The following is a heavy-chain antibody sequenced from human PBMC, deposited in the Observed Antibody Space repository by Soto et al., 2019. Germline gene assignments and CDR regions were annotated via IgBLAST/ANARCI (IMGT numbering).Heavy chain of an antibody. J-gene: IGHJ4*02. CDR2: IYYSGST. D-gene: IGHD5-18*01. V-gene: IGHV4-59*01. CDR3: ARVRGYSYGYLFDY. CDR1: GGSISSYY. Sequence: SETLSLTCTVSGGSISSYYWSWIRQPPGKGLEWIGYIYYSGSTNYNPSLKSRVTISVDTSKNQFSLKLSSVTAADTAVYYCARVRGYSYGYLFDYWGQGTLVT.